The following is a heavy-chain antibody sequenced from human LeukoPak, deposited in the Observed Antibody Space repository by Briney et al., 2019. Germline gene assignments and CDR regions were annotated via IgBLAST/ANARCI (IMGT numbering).Heavy chain of an antibody. CDR1: GFTFSSHA. CDR3: AKDGGYSYGELNN. J-gene: IGHJ4*02. V-gene: IGHV3-30-3*01. CDR2: ISYDGSNK. D-gene: IGHD5-18*01. Sequence: PGGSLRLSCAASGFTFSSHAMHWVRQAPGKGLEWVAVISYDGSNKYYADSVKGRFTISRDNSKNTLYLQMNSLRAEDTAVYYCAKDGGYSYGELNNWGQGTLVTVSS.